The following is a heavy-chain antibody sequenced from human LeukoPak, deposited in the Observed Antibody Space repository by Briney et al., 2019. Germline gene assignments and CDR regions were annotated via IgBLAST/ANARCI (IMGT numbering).Heavy chain of an antibody. CDR3: ARRYCGGDCFHYYYYMDV. Sequence: SETLSLTCTVSGGSISSSSYYWGWIRQPPGKGLEWIGSIYYSGSTYYNPSLKSRVTISVDTSKNQFSLKLSSVTAADTAVYYCARRYCGGDCFHYYYYMDVWGKGTTVTISS. CDR1: GGSISSSSYY. J-gene: IGHJ6*03. D-gene: IGHD2-21*02. CDR2: IYYSGST. V-gene: IGHV4-39*01.